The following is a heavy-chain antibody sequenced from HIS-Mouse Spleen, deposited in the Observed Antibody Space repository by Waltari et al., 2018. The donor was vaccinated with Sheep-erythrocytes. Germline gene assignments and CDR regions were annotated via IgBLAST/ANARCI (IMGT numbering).Heavy chain of an antibody. V-gene: IGHV3-30*18. CDR3: AKDRRGFWDY. D-gene: IGHD3-10*01. Sequence: QVQLVESGGGVVQPGRSLRLSCAASGFTFSSYGMHWVRQAAGKGLEWVAVISYDGSNKYYADSVKGRFTISRDNSKTPLYLQRNSLRAEDTAVYYCAKDRRGFWDYWGQGTLVTVSS. CDR1: GFTFSSYG. CDR2: ISYDGSNK. J-gene: IGHJ4*02.